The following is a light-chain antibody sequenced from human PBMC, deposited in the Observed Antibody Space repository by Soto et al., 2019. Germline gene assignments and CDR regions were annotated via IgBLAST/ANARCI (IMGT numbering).Light chain of an antibody. CDR2: KAS. Sequence: DIQMTQSPSTLSASVGDRFTITFRASQSISGWLAWYQQKPGKAPKLLIYKASSLESGVPSRFSGSGSGTEFTLTISSLQPDDFATYYCQQYNSYSITFGQGTRLEI. CDR3: QQYNSYSIT. J-gene: IGKJ5*01. V-gene: IGKV1-5*03. CDR1: QSISGW.